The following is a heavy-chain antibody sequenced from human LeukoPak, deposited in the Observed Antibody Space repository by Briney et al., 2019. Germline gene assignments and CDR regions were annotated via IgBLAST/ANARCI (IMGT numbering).Heavy chain of an antibody. CDR2: TNSDGSST. J-gene: IGHJ4*02. D-gene: IGHD5-18*01. CDR1: GFTFSSYW. V-gene: IGHV3-74*01. CDR3: ARGGGFSYGSEAY. Sequence: GGSLRLSCAASGFTFSSYWMHWVRQAPGKGLVWVSRTNSDGSSTSHADYVKGRFTLSRDNAKNTVYLQMNSLRAEDTAVYYCARGGGFSYGSEAYWGQGTLVTVSS.